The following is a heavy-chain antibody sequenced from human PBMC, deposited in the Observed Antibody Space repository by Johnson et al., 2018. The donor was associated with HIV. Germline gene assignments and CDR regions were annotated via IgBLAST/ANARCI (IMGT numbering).Heavy chain of an antibody. D-gene: IGHD1-26*01. V-gene: IGHV3-30*19. CDR3: ARVRAGRENAFDI. CDR1: GFLFIING. CDR2: IWYDGSNK. Sequence: QVHLVESGRGVVQPGSSLKRSCVAPGFLFIINGMNWVRQAPGKGLEWVAVIWYDGSNKYYADSVKGRFTISRDNSKNTLSLQMNSPRVDDTAIYYCARVRAGRENAFDIWGQGTMVTVSS. J-gene: IGHJ3*02.